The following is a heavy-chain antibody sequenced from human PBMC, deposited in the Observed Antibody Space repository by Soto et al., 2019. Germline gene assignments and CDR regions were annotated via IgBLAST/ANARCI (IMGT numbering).Heavy chain of an antibody. D-gene: IGHD3-10*02. V-gene: IGHV3-23*01. J-gene: IGHJ4*02. Sequence: VSLRLSCAASGFTFSSYAMSWVRQAPGKGLEWVSAISGSGGSTYYADSVKGRFTISRDNSKNTLYLQMNSLRAEDTAVYYCAKAPRLFGATYYWGQGTMVTAPQ. CDR2: ISGSGGST. CDR3: AKAPRLFGATYY. CDR1: GFTFSSYA.